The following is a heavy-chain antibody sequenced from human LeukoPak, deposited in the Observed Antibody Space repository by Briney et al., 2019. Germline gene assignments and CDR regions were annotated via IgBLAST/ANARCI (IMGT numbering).Heavy chain of an antibody. CDR1: GCTFSDYY. D-gene: IGHD2-15*01. CDR2: ISSSGSTV. Sequence: GGSLRLSCAASGCTFSDYYMSWIRQAPGKGLEWVSYISSSGSTVYYADSVKGRFTISRDNAKNSLYLQMNSLRAEDTAVYYCARRYCSAGSCYWGFDYWGQGTLVTVSS. J-gene: IGHJ4*02. V-gene: IGHV3-11*01. CDR3: ARRYCSAGSCYWGFDY.